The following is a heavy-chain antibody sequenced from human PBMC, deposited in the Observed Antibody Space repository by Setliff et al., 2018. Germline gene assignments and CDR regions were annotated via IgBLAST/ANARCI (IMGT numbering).Heavy chain of an antibody. V-gene: IGHV4-59*08. D-gene: IGHD6-13*01. Sequence: SETLSLTCTVSGGSMTYYYWSWVRQPPGKGLEWIGNIFHGESISYNPSLKSRVTISVDTSKNQVSLKLSSVTAADTAVYYCASQYSSSWYRESWFDPWGQGTLVTVSS. CDR1: GGSMTYYY. J-gene: IGHJ5*02. CDR3: ASQYSSSWYRESWFDP. CDR2: IFHGESI.